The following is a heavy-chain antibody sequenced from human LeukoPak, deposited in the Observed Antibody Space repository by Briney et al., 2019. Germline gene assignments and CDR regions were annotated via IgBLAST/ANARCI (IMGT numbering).Heavy chain of an antibody. CDR2: IREDGSVK. J-gene: IGHJ3*01. V-gene: IGHV3-7*01. CDR3: AREGVFRAFDV. Sequence: GGSLRLSCAASGFTFTDYWMTWLRQAPGKGLEWVANIREDGSVKFHEGSVKGRFTISRDNVKNSILLQMSSLRAEDTAVYFCAREGVFRAFDVWGQGTVVSVS. D-gene: IGHD3-16*01. CDR1: GFTFTDYW.